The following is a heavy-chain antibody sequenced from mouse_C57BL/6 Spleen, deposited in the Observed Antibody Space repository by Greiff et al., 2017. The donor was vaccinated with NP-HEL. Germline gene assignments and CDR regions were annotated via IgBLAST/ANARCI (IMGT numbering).Heavy chain of an antibody. V-gene: IGHV1-64*01. CDR2: IHPNSGST. CDR3: AREGQKTGGVDY. J-gene: IGHJ2*01. CDR1: GYTFTSYW. Sequence: QVQLQQPGAELVKPGASVKLSCKASGYTFTSYWMHWVKQRPGQGLEWIGMIHPNSGSTNYNEKFKSKATLTVDKSSSTAYMQLSSLTSEDSAVYYCAREGQKTGGVDYWGQGTTLTVSS. D-gene: IGHD4-1*01.